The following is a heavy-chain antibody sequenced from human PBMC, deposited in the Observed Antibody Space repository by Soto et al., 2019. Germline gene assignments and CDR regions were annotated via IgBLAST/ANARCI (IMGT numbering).Heavy chain of an antibody. J-gene: IGHJ4*02. CDR3: ARTKCSGGSCYSWSLDH. V-gene: IGHV4-31*03. CDR2: RYYSEST. D-gene: IGHD2-15*01. CDR1: GGSITTGGYY. Sequence: LSLTCTVSGGSITTGGYYWSWIRQLPGKGLEWIGHRYYSESTYYNPSLKSRVSISLDTSKNQFSLKLSFVTAADTAMYYCARTKCSGGSCYSWSLDHWGQGTPVTVSS.